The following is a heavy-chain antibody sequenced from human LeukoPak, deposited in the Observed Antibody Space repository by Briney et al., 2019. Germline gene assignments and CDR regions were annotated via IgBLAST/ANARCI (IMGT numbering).Heavy chain of an antibody. Sequence: KPSETLSLTCTVSGGSISSYYWSWIRQPPGKGLEWIGYIYYSGSTNYNPSLKSRVTISVDTSKNQFSLKLSSVTAADTAVYYCARNAYNYYGSGGYIDYWGQGTLVTVSS. CDR2: IYYSGST. V-gene: IGHV4-59*01. CDR1: GGSISSYY. J-gene: IGHJ4*02. D-gene: IGHD3-10*01. CDR3: ARNAYNYYGSGGYIDY.